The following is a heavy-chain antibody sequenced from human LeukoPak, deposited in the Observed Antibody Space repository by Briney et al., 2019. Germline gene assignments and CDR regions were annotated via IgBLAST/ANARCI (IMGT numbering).Heavy chain of an antibody. CDR3: ARYEYCRGGSCYRDGFDL. J-gene: IGHJ3*01. Sequence: SVKVSCKASGGTFSSYAIGWVRQAPGQGLDWMGGIIPMFGTTIYAQKLQGRVTITTDESTSTAYMELSSLRSEDTAVYYCARYEYCRGGSCYRDGFDLWGQGTMVTVAS. CDR1: GGTFSSYA. V-gene: IGHV1-69*05. CDR2: IIPMFGTT. D-gene: IGHD2-15*01.